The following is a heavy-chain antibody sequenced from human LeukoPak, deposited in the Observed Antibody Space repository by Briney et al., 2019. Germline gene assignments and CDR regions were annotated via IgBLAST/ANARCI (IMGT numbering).Heavy chain of an antibody. J-gene: IGHJ4*02. CDR1: GFTFSGHA. CDR3: ARDRDYYGSGSYTPDY. CDR2: ISYDGSNK. Sequence: GGSLRLSCAASGFTFSGHAMHWVRQAPGKGLEWVAVISYDGSNKYYADSVKGRFTISRDNSKNTLYLQMNSLRAEDTALYYCARDRDYYGSGSYTPDYWGQGTLVTVSS. V-gene: IGHV3-30-3*01. D-gene: IGHD3-10*01.